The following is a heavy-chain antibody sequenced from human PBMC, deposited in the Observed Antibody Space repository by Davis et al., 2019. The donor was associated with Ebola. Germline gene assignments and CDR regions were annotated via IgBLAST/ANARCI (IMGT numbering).Heavy chain of an antibody. V-gene: IGHV3-30*02. CDR1: GFTFSSYS. CDR3: AREGELWITFPDY. Sequence: GESLKISCAASGFTFSSYSMNWVRQAPGKGLEWVAFIRSDGSVKYYADSLKGRFTISRDYSKNTLSLQMDSLRVEDTAVYYCAREGELWITFPDYWGQGILVTVTS. J-gene: IGHJ4*02. D-gene: IGHD3-16*01. CDR2: IRSDGSVK.